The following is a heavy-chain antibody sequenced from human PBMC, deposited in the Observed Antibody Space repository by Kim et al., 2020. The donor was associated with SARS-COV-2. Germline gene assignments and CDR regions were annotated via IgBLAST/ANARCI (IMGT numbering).Heavy chain of an antibody. CDR1: GFTFSSYS. CDR3: ARDRGYCSGGSCYHPTNNYYYYGMDV. V-gene: IGHV3-21*01. CDR2: ISSSSSYI. D-gene: IGHD2-15*01. J-gene: IGHJ6*02. Sequence: GGSLRLSCAASGFTFSSYSMNWVRQAPGKGLEWVSSISSSSSYIYYADSVKGRFTISRDNAKNSLYLQMNSLRAEDTAVYYCARDRGYCSGGSCYHPTNNYYYYGMDVWGQGTTVTVSS.